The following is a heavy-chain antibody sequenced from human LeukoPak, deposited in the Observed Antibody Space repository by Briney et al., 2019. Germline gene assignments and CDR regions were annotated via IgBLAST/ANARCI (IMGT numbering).Heavy chain of an antibody. CDR1: GFTFSSYW. CDR2: ISSSSSYI. CDR3: ARALPSPLYSGSYADAFDI. Sequence: PGGSLRLSCAASGFTFSSYWMHWVRQAPGKGLEWVSSISSSSSYIYYADSVKGRFTISRDNAKNSLYLQMNSLRAEDTAVYYCARALPSPLYSGSYADAFDIWGQGTMVTVSS. V-gene: IGHV3-21*01. J-gene: IGHJ3*02. D-gene: IGHD1-26*01.